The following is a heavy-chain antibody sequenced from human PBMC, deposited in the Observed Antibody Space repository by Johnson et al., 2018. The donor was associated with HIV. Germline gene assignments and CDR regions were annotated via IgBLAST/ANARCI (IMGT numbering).Heavy chain of an antibody. V-gene: IGHV3-13*01. Sequence: EVQLVESGGGLVQPGGSLRLSCAASGFTFSSYDMHWVRQATGKGLEWVSAIGTAGDTYYPGSVKGRFSLSRDISKNMLYLQMHSLRGDDTGHNVRGLRSPRWAMWG. CDR3: GLRSPRWAM. J-gene: IGHJ1*01. CDR1: GFTFSSYD. D-gene: IGHD3-10*02. CDR2: IGTAGDT.